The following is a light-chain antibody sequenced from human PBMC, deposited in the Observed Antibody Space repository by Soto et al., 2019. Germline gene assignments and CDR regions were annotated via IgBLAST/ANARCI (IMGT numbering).Light chain of an antibody. CDR1: QSISSY. J-gene: IGKJ5*01. Sequence: DIQMTQSPSSLSASVGDRVTITCRASQSISSYLNWYQQKPGKAPKLLIHAASSLQSGVPSRFSGSGSATEFTLTISSLQPEDFATYYCQQSYLTPITFGQGTRLEI. V-gene: IGKV1-39*01. CDR3: QQSYLTPIT. CDR2: AAS.